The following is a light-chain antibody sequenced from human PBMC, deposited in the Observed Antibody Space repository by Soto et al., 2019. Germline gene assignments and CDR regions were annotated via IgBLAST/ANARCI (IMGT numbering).Light chain of an antibody. CDR3: QQLNSYPRT. J-gene: IGKJ2*01. Sequence: DIQLTQSPSFLSASVGDRVTITCRASQGISTYLAWYLQRPGKAPKLLIYAASTLQSGVPSRFSGSGSGTEFTLTISSLQPEDFATYYCQQLNSYPRTFGQGTKLEIK. CDR2: AAS. CDR1: QGISTY. V-gene: IGKV1-9*01.